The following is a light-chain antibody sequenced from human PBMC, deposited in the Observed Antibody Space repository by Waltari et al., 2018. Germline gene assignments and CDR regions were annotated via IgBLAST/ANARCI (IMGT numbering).Light chain of an antibody. J-gene: IGLJ2*01. CDR3: SSYTGSDPVL. CDR2: EVS. CDR1: SSDVGGYKY. Sequence: QSALTQPASVSGSPGQSITISCTGTSSDVGGYKYFSWYQQHPGTAPKLVIYEVSNRSSVVATRFSGSKAGNTAFLTISGLQDDDAADYYCSSYTGSDPVLFGGGTKVTVL. V-gene: IGLV2-14*01.